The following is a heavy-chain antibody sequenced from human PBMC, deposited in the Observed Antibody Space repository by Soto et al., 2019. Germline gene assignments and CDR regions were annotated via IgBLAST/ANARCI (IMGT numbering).Heavy chain of an antibody. CDR2: ISDDGDKV. CDR3: ATLVPAAILDFDY. D-gene: IGHD2-2*02. Sequence: PGGSLRLSCAASEFTFSDYAMHWVRQAPGKGLEWVAVISDDGDKVFYADSMRDRLTISRDNSKNTLYLQMNSLRAEDTAVYYCATLVPAAILDFDYWGQGTRVTVS. V-gene: IGHV3-30-3*01. CDR1: EFTFSDYA. J-gene: IGHJ4*02.